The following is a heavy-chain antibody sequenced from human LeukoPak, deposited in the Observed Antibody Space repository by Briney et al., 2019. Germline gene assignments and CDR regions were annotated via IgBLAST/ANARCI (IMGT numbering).Heavy chain of an antibody. Sequence: PSQTLSLTCAVSGGSISSGGYSWSWIRQPPGKGLEWIGYIYHSGSTYYNPSLKSRVTISVDRSKNQFSLKLSSVTAADTAVYYCARGLSDYGDSLDAFDIWGQGTMVTVSS. CDR1: GGSISSGGYS. CDR2: IYHSGST. D-gene: IGHD4-17*01. CDR3: ARGLSDYGDSLDAFDI. V-gene: IGHV4-30-2*01. J-gene: IGHJ3*02.